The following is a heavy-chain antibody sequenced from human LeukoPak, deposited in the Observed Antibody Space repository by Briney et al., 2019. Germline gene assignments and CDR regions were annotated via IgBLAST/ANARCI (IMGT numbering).Heavy chain of an antibody. D-gene: IGHD3-16*02. J-gene: IGHJ4*02. V-gene: IGHV3-30*04. CDR1: GFTFSSYA. Sequence: GGSLRLSCAASGFTFSSYAMHWVRQAPGKGLEWVAVISYDGSNKYYADSVKGRFTISRDNSKNTLYLQMNSLRAEDTAVYYCARGGLHYDYVWGSYPVRYFDYWGQGNLVTVSS. CDR2: ISYDGSNK. CDR3: ARGGLHYDYVWGSYPVRYFDY.